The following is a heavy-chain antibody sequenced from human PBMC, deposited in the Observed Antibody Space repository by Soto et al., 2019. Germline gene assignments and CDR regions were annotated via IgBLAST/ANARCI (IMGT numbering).Heavy chain of an antibody. D-gene: IGHD3-3*01. CDR1: GYTFTSYG. Sequence: QVQLVQSGADVKKPGASVKVSCKASGYTFTSYGISWVRQAPGQGLEWMGWISGYNAKTNYAQNFQARVTMTTDTSTNTAYMELTSLRSDDTAVYYCARGLFGVVITTPVDHWGQGTLVPVSS. CDR2: ISGYNAKT. CDR3: ARGLFGVVITTPVDH. J-gene: IGHJ4*02. V-gene: IGHV1-18*01.